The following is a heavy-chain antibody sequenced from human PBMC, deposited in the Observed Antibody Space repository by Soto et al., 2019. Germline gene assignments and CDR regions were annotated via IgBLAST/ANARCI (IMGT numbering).Heavy chain of an antibody. CDR3: ATGGIAVAGTYYYYGMDV. CDR2: IIPILGIA. V-gene: IGHV1-69*02. CDR1: GGTFNSYT. Sequence: SVKVSCKASGGTFNSYTISWVRQAPGQGLEWMGRIIPILGIANYAQKFQGRVTITADKSTSTAYMELSSLRSEDTAVYYCATGGIAVAGTYYYYGMDVWGQGTTVTVAS. D-gene: IGHD6-19*01. J-gene: IGHJ6*02.